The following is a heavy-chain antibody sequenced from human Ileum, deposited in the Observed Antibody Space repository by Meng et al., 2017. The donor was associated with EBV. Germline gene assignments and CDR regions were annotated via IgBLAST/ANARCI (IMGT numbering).Heavy chain of an antibody. D-gene: IGHD3/OR15-3a*01. CDR1: GFTVSSFH. Sequence: GAYGEGLLRPGGALSVSCARCGFTVSSFHLSWVRQAPGKGLEWVSTIYIGGDTFYADSVKDRFTISRDNSKNTLFLQMNRLTVEDTAVYYCARGPDWAKGGYWGLGTLVTVSS. CDR3: ARGPDWAKGGY. V-gene: IGHV3-53*01. J-gene: IGHJ4*02. CDR2: IYIGGDT.